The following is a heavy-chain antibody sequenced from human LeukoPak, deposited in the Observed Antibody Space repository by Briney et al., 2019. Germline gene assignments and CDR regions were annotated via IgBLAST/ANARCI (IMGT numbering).Heavy chain of an antibody. J-gene: IGHJ4*02. V-gene: IGHV4-61*02. CDR1: GGSISSGSYY. CDR2: IYTSGST. D-gene: IGHD4-17*01. CDR3: AREADYGDYRRFDY. Sequence: PSQTLSLTCTVSGGSISSGSYYWSWIRQPAGKGLEWIGRIYTSGSTNYNPSLKSRVTISVDTSKNQFSLKLSSVTAADTAVYYCAREADYGDYRRFDYWGQGTLVTVSS.